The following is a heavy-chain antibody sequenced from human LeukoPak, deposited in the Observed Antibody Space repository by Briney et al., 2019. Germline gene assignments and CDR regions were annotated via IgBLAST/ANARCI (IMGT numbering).Heavy chain of an antibody. CDR1: GFTVSSNY. Sequence: GGSLRLSCAASGFTVSSNYMNWVRQAPGKGLEWVSVIYSGGSTYYADSVKGRFIISRDNSKNTLYLQMNSLRAEDTAVYYCARYVTTYYDILTGAGVFDYWGQGTLVTVSS. J-gene: IGHJ4*02. CDR2: IYSGGST. D-gene: IGHD3-9*01. V-gene: IGHV3-53*05. CDR3: ARYVTTYYDILTGAGVFDY.